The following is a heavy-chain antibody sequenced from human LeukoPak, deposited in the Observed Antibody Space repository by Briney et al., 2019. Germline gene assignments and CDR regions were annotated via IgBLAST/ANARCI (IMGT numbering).Heavy chain of an antibody. D-gene: IGHD5-18*01. CDR3: AKDHGGLRGYSYGADY. V-gene: IGHV3-23*01. Sequence: GGSLRLSCAASGFTFSSYAMSWVRQAPGKGLEWASAISGSGGSTYYADSVKGRFTISRDNSKNTLYLQMNSLRAEDTAVYYCAKDHGGLRGYSYGADYWGQGTLVTVSS. J-gene: IGHJ4*02. CDR2: ISGSGGST. CDR1: GFTFSSYA.